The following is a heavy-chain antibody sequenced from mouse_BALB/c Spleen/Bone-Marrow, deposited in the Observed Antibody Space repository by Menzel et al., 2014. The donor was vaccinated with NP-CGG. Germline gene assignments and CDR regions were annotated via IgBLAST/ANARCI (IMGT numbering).Heavy chain of an antibody. CDR2: INPSNGRT. CDR1: GFTFXSYW. CDR3: ARDGNYRYAMDY. Sequence: VQLQESGDELVKPGASVKLSCMASGFTFXSYWIHWVKQRPGQGPEWIGEINPSNGRTNYNEKFKSKATLTEDKSSSTAYMQLSSLTSEDSAVYYCARDGNYRYAMDYWGQGTSVTVSS. J-gene: IGHJ4*01. V-gene: IGHV1S81*02. D-gene: IGHD2-1*01.